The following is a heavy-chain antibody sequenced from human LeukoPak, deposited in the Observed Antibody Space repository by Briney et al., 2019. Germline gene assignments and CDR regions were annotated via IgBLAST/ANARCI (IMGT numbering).Heavy chain of an antibody. J-gene: IGHJ4*02. CDR1: GYTFSLYY. CDR3: ATGATA. V-gene: IGHV1-2*02. Sequence: ASVKVLYNASGYTFSLYYMQCAREAPGQGLEWMGWINPNSGGTKYAQKFQGRVTMTRDTSISTAYMELSRLRSDDTAVYYCATGATAWAKETLVTVSA. CDR2: INPNSGGT.